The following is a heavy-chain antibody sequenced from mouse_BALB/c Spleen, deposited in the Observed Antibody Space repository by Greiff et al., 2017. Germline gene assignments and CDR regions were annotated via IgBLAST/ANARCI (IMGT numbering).Heavy chain of an antibody. J-gene: IGHJ4*01. V-gene: IGHV1-26*01. D-gene: IGHD2-1*01. Sequence: VQLQQSGPELVKPGASVKLSCTTSGYTFTDSSMHWVKQSHGQSLEWIGGIDPNNGGTSYNQKFKGKATLTADTSSSTAYMQLRSLTSEDSAVYYCADYNGNCMAYWGQGTPVTVSA. CDR3: ADYNGNCMAY. CDR2: IDPNNGGT. CDR1: GYTFTDSS.